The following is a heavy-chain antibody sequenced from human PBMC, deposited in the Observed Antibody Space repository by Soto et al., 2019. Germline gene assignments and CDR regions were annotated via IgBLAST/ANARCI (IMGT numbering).Heavy chain of an antibody. CDR2: IRAHNGHT. V-gene: IGHV1-18*01. J-gene: IGHJ6*02. CDR3: ARNAVIFPGSGEFTLEYYGMEV. Sequence: ASVKVSCKASGYTFPSYGISWIRQAPGQGLVWMGWIRAHNGHTKYTQNFLGRVTMTTDTSTSTAYMELRSLRSDDTAVYYCARNAVIFPGSGEFTLEYYGMEVWGQGTKVTASS. CDR1: GYTFPSYG. D-gene: IGHD3-10*01.